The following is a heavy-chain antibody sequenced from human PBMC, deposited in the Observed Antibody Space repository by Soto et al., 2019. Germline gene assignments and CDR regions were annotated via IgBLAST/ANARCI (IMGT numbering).Heavy chain of an antibody. CDR1: GGTFSSYA. J-gene: IGHJ3*02. Sequence: SVKVSCKASGGTFSSYAISWVRQAPGQGLEWMGGIIPIFGTANYAQKVQGRVTSTADESASTAYMELSSLRSDVTAVYYCASILDLGYCSSTSCHTLGAFDIWGQGTMVTVSS. D-gene: IGHD2-2*01. CDR2: IIPIFGTA. V-gene: IGHV1-69*13. CDR3: ASILDLGYCSSTSCHTLGAFDI.